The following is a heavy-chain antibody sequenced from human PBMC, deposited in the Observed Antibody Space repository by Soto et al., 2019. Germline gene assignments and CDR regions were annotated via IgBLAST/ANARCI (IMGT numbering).Heavy chain of an antibody. Sequence: GGSLRLSCAASGFTFSSYSMNWVRQAPGKGLEWVSSISSSSSYIYYADSVKGRFTISRDNAKNSLYLQMNSLRAEDTAVYYCARDGWLRFLRDYYYGMDVWGQGTTVTVSS. CDR3: ARDGWLRFLRDYYYGMDV. D-gene: IGHD3-3*01. V-gene: IGHV3-21*01. CDR1: GFTFSSYS. J-gene: IGHJ6*02. CDR2: ISSSSSYI.